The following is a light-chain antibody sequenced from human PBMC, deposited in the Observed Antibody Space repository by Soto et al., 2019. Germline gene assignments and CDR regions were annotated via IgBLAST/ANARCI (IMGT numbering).Light chain of an antibody. V-gene: IGLV1-40*01. CDR1: SSNIGAGFD. CDR3: QSYDSSLSALYV. J-gene: IGLJ1*01. Sequence: QAVVTQPPSVSGAPGQRVTISCTGSSSNIGAGFDVHWYQQLPGTAPQLLIYDNNNRPSGVPDRFSGSKSGTSASLAITGLQAEDEADYYCQSYDSSLSALYVFGTGTKLTVL. CDR2: DNN.